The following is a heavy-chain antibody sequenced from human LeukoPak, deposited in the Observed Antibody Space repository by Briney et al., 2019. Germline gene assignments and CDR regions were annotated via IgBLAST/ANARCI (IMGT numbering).Heavy chain of an antibody. CDR1: GYTFTGYY. CDR2: INPNSGGT. J-gene: IGHJ5*02. Sequence: ASVKVSCKASGYTFTGYYMHWVRQAPGQGLEWMGWINPNSGGTNYAQKFQGRVTMTRDTSISTAYMELSRLRFDDTAVYYCAGVQIVGATSSVDPWGQGTLVTVSS. D-gene: IGHD1-26*01. V-gene: IGHV1-2*02. CDR3: AGVQIVGATSSVDP.